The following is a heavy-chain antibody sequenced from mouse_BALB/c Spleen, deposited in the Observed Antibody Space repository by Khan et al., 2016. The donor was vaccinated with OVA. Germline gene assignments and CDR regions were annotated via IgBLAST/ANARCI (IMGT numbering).Heavy chain of an antibody. CDR1: GYNIKDIY. CDR3: RISTINA. CDR2: TDPANGNT. Sequence: VQLQQPGAELVKPAASLKLSCTASGYNIKDIYIHWVKQRPEKGLERIRRTDPANGNTKYDPKFQGKATITADTSSTTAYLQLSSLTSEDTAVYYCRISTINAWGQGTTLTVSS. J-gene: IGHJ2*01. V-gene: IGHV14-3*02.